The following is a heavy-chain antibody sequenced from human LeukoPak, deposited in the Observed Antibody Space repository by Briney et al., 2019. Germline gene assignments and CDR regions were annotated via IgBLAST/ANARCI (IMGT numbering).Heavy chain of an antibody. Sequence: GSLRLSXAXSGFTVXSTSVSWVRQAPGKGLEWVSVTSSGGNTYYADSVKRRFTSSRDNSRNTLYLQMNSLRAEDTAVYYCARIDFGDGYWGQGTLVTVSS. CDR3: ARIDFGDGY. V-gene: IGHV3-66*01. CDR2: TSSGGNT. J-gene: IGHJ4*02. D-gene: IGHD4-17*01. CDR1: GFTVXSTS.